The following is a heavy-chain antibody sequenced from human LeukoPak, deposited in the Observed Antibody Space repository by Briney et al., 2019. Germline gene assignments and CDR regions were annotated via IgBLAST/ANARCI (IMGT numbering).Heavy chain of an antibody. CDR2: IYSGGST. J-gene: IGHJ4*02. CDR3: ARGLYDCVWGSYSSTYYFDY. D-gene: IGHD3-16*01. CDR1: GFTVSSNY. V-gene: IGHV3-53*01. Sequence: GGSLRLSCAASGFTVSSNYMSWVRQAPGKGLEWVSVIYSGGSTYYADSVKGRFTISRDNSKNTLYLQMNSLRAEDTAVYYCARGLYDCVWGSYSSTYYFDYWGQGTLVTVSS.